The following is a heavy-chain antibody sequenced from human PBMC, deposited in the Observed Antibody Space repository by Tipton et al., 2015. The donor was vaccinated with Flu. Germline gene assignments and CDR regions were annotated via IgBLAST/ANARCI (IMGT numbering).Heavy chain of an antibody. CDR2: ISPYTDNT. Sequence: QLVQSGAEVKPPGASVKVSCKTSGYTFNTYGISWVRQAPGQGLEWMGWISPYTDNTNYARKFQGRVTMTTDTSTGTAYLELRSLRSDDTAVYYCAGDMPQGVVVIPPAKRFDYWGQGTPVTFSS. D-gene: IGHD2-2*01. CDR1: GYTFNTYG. V-gene: IGHV1-18*01. CDR3: AGDMPQGVVVIPPAKRFDY. J-gene: IGHJ4*02.